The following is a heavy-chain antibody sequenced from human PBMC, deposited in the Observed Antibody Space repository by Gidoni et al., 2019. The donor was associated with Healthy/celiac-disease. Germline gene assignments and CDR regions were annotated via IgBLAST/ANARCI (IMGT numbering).Heavy chain of an antibody. CDR3: ARGLYYYDSSGYYY. CDR1: GFTFSSYW. Sequence: EVQLVESGGGLVQPGGSLRLSCAASGFTFSSYWMSWVRQAPGKGLEWVANIKQDGSEKYYVDSVKGRFTISRDNAKNSLYLQMNSLRAEDTAVYYCARGLYYYDSSGYYYWGQGTLVTVSS. V-gene: IGHV3-7*03. D-gene: IGHD3-22*01. J-gene: IGHJ4*02. CDR2: IKQDGSEK.